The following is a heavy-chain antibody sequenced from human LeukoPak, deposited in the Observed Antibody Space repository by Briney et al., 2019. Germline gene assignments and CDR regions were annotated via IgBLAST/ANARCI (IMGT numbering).Heavy chain of an antibody. J-gene: IGHJ4*02. Sequence: SETLSLTCAVYGGSFSGYYWTWIRQPPGKGLEWIGEINHSRSTKYSPSLKSRLTISVDTSKNQFSLKLSSVTAADTAVYYCARDDYGDYSFDYWGQGTLVTVSS. CDR1: GGSFSGYY. CDR2: INHSRST. D-gene: IGHD4-17*01. CDR3: ARDDYGDYSFDY. V-gene: IGHV4-34*01.